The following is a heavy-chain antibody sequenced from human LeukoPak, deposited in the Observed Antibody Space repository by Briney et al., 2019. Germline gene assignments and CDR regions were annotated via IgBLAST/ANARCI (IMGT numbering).Heavy chain of an antibody. CDR1: GGSISSYY. D-gene: IGHD3-22*01. Sequence: PSETLSLTCTVSGGSISSYYWSWIRQPAGKGLEWIGRIYTSGSTNYNPSLKSRVTISVDTSKNQFSLKLSSVTAADTAVYYCASRGYYYDSSGYYWGQGTLVTVSS. V-gene: IGHV4-4*07. CDR3: ASRGYYYDSSGYY. CDR2: IYTSGST. J-gene: IGHJ4*02.